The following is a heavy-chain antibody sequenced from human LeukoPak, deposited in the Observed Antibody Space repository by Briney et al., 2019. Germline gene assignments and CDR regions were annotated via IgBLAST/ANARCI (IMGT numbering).Heavy chain of an antibody. CDR1: GGSFSGYY. J-gene: IGHJ4*02. CDR3: ASLGYCSSGSCYSEAQGDY. CDR2: INHSGST. D-gene: IGHD2-15*01. V-gene: IGHV4-34*01. Sequence: PSETLSLTCAVYGGSFSGYYWSWIRQPPGKGLEWIGEINHSGSTNYNASLKSRVTISVDTSKKQFSLKLSSVTAADTAVYYCASLGYCSSGSCYSEAQGDYWGQGTLVTVSS.